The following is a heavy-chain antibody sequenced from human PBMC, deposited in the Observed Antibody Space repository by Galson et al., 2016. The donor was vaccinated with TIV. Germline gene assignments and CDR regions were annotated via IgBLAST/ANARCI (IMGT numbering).Heavy chain of an antibody. V-gene: IGHV3-9*01. CDR3: ARDGHDFWSGGANTLYY. CDR2: ISRSCDRR. Sequence: SLRLSCAASGFIFDEYAMHWVRQVSGKGLEWVAGISRSCDRRGYADSVTGRLTLSRVNSKNTLYLQMDSRRMEATAVYYCARDGHDFWSGGANTLYYWGQGILVTASS. D-gene: IGHD3-3*01. CDR1: GFIFDEYA. J-gene: IGHJ4*02.